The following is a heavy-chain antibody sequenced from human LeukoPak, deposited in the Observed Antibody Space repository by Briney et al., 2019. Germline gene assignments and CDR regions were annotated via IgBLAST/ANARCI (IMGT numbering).Heavy chain of an antibody. V-gene: IGHV3-23*01. CDR3: ARVPYYIDSGADYYFDY. J-gene: IGHJ4*02. Sequence: GGSLRLFCAASGFTYRSYALSWVRQSPGKGLEWVAAMSGSSVTALYADPVKGRFTVSRNNSNTISFLQLNNARADDTTIYYCARVPYYIDSGADYYFDYWGPGTLVSVSS. D-gene: IGHD3-22*01. CDR2: MSGSSVTA. CDR1: GFTYRSYA.